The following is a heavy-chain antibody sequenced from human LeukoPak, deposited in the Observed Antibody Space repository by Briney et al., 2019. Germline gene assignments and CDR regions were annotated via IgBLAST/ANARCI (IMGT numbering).Heavy chain of an antibody. J-gene: IGHJ5*02. CDR1: GFTFSSYA. Sequence: GGSLRLSCAASGFTFSSYAMSWVRQAPGKGLEWVSAISGSGGSTYYADSVKGRFTISRDNSKNTLHLQMNSLRAEDTAVYYCAKDLKGDIVQWFDPWGQGTLVTVSS. V-gene: IGHV3-23*01. D-gene: IGHD2-8*01. CDR2: ISGSGGST. CDR3: AKDLKGDIVQWFDP.